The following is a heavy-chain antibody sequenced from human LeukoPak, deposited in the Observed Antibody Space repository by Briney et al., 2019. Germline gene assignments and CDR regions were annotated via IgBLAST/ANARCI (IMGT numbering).Heavy chain of an antibody. CDR2: IIPIFGTA. D-gene: IGHD6-19*01. CDR3: ASTAIPYSSGWTFDY. J-gene: IGHJ4*02. V-gene: IGHV1-69*06. Sequence: SVKVSCKASGGTFSSYAISWVRQAPGQGLEWMGGIIPIFGTANYAQKFQGRVTITADTSTSTAYMELRSLRSDDTAVYYCASTAIPYSSGWTFDYWGQGTLVTVSS. CDR1: GGTFSSYA.